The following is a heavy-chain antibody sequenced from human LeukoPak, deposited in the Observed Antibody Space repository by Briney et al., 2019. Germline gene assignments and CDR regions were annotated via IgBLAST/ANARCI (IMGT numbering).Heavy chain of an antibody. CDR3: VRGRTVRGVIKFYYYMDV. V-gene: IGHV4-34*01. J-gene: IGHJ6*03. Sequence: SETLSLTCAVYGGSFSGYYWSWIRQPPGKGLEWIGEINHSGSTNYNPSLKRRVTISGDTSKNQFSLKLNSVTAADTAVYYCVRGRTVRGVIKFYYYMDVWGKGTTVTVSS. D-gene: IGHD3-10*01. CDR1: GGSFSGYY. CDR2: INHSGST.